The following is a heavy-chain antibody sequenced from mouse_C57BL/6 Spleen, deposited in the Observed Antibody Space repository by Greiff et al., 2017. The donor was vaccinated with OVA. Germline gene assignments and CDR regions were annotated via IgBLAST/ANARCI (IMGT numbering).Heavy chain of an antibody. Sequence: EVQLVESGGGLVQPGGSMKLSCVASGFTFSNYWMNWVRQSPEKGLEWVAQIRLKSDNYATHYAESVKGRFTISRDDSKSSVYLQMNNLRAEDTGIYYCTGEGNWDEFAYWGQGTLVTVSA. CDR3: TGEGNWDEFAY. J-gene: IGHJ3*01. V-gene: IGHV6-3*01. CDR2: IRLKSDNYAT. D-gene: IGHD4-1*01. CDR1: GFTFSNYW.